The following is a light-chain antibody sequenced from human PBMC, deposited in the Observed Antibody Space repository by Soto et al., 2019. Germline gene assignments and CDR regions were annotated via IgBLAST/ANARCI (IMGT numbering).Light chain of an antibody. Sequence: ETLMTQSPATLSVSTGERATLSCRASQSVNSNLAWYQQKPGQAPRVLIFGASTRATGIPARFSGSGSGTEFSLTINSLQSEDFAVYYCQQYNTWPWTFGQGTKVDI. J-gene: IGKJ1*01. V-gene: IGKV3-15*01. CDR1: QSVNSN. CDR2: GAS. CDR3: QQYNTWPWT.